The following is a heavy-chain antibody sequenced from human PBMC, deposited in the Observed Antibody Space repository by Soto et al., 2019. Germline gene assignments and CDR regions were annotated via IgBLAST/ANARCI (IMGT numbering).Heavy chain of an antibody. CDR1: GFSFDYYA. J-gene: IGHJ4*02. Sequence: GGSLRLSCAASGFSFDYYAMTWVRQAAGKGLEWVSATSGSGDNTHYADSVKGRFTISRDNSKNTLYLQLNSLRAEDTAVYYCAKGYYSGYDLAYFDYWGQGALVTVSS. D-gene: IGHD5-12*01. CDR3: AKGYYSGYDLAYFDY. CDR2: TSGSGDNT. V-gene: IGHV3-23*01.